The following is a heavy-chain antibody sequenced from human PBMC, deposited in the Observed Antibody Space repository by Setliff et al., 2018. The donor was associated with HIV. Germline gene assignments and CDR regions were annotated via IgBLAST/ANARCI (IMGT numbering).Heavy chain of an antibody. D-gene: IGHD4-17*01. J-gene: IGHJ5*02. CDR3: ARALYGDYGGDLYWLDP. V-gene: IGHV7-4-1*02. Sequence: ASVKVSCKASGYAFTDYTMIWVRQAPGQGLEWMGWINTNTGNPTYAQGFTGRFVFSVDTSVTTAYLQISSLKAEDTAVYYCARALYGDYGGDLYWLDPWGQGTLVTVSS. CDR2: INTNTGNP. CDR1: GYAFTDYT.